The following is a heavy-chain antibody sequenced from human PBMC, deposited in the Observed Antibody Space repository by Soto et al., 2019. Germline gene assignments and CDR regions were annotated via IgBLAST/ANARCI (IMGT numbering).Heavy chain of an antibody. CDR3: ARWAPNWYFDL. CDR1: GGSISSGGYY. Sequence: QVQLQESGPGLVKPSQTLSLTCTVSGGSISSGGYYWSWIRQHPGKGLEWIGYIYYSGNTYYNPSLKSRVTISVDTSQSQFSLKLRSGTAADTALYYCARWAPNWYFDLWGRGTLVTVSS. V-gene: IGHV4-31*03. CDR2: IYYSGNT. J-gene: IGHJ2*01.